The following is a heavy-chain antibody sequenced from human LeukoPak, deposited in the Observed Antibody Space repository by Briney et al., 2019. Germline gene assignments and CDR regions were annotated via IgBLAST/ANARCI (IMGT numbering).Heavy chain of an antibody. D-gene: IGHD2-8*01. CDR2: INHSRST. CDR1: GGSFSGYY. J-gene: IGHJ4*02. Sequence: PSETLSLTCAVYGGSFSGYYWSWIRQPPGKGLEWIGEINHSRSTNYNPSLKSRVTISVDTSKNQFSLKLSSVTAADTAVYYCARLTNGVLDFDYWAREPWSPSPQ. V-gene: IGHV4-34*01. CDR3: ARLTNGVLDFDY.